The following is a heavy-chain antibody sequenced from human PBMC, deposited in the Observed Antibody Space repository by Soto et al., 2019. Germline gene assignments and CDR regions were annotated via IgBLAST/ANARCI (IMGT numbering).Heavy chain of an antibody. CDR3: ARVRGDYVFLDY. CDR1: GGSISSYY. Sequence: SETLSLTCTVSGGSISSYYWSWIRQHPGKGLEWIGYIYYSGSTYYNPSLKSRVTISVDTSKNQFSLKLSSVTAADTAVYYCARVRGDYVFLDYWGQGTLVTVSS. J-gene: IGHJ4*02. D-gene: IGHD4-17*01. V-gene: IGHV4-59*06. CDR2: IYYSGST.